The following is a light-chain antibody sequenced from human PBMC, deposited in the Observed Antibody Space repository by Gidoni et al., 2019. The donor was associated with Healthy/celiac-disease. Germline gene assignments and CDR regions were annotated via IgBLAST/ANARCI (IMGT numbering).Light chain of an antibody. V-gene: IGKV2-28*01. CDR1: QSLLHSNGYNY. J-gene: IGKJ2*01. CDR3: MQALQTPYT. CDR2: LGS. Sequence: DIVMTQSPLSLPVTPGEPASTSRRSSQSLLHSNGYNYLDWYLQKPGQSPQLLIYLGSNRASGVPDRFSGSGSGTDFTLKISRVEAEDVGVYYCMQALQTPYTFGQGTKLEIK.